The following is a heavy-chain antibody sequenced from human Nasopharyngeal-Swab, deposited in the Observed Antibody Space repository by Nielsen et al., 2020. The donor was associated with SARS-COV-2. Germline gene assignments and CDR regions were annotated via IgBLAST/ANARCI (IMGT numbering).Heavy chain of an antibody. V-gene: IGHV2-70*01. D-gene: IGHD5-18*01. CDR2: IDWDDDK. Sequence: WIRQPPGKALEWLALIDWDDDKYYSKSLKTRLTISKDTSKNQGVLTMTNMDPVDTATYYCARLRGYSYGIDYWGQGTLVTVSS. J-gene: IGHJ4*02. CDR3: ARLRGYSYGIDY.